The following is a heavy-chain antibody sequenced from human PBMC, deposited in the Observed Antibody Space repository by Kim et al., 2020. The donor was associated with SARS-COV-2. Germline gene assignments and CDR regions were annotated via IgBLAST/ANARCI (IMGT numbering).Heavy chain of an antibody. V-gene: IGHV5-51*01. J-gene: IGHJ3*02. Sequence: YSPSFQGQVTISADKSISTAYLQWSSLTASDTAMYYCAISFGTTNDAFDIWGQGTMVTVSS. CDR3: AISFGTTNDAFDI. D-gene: IGHD1-1*01.